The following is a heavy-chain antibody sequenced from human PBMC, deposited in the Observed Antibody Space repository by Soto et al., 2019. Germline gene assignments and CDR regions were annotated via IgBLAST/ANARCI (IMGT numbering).Heavy chain of an antibody. CDR1: GYTFTSCG. J-gene: IGHJ4*02. CDR3: ASRLKDVDTALITPFDY. V-gene: IGHV1-18*01. D-gene: IGHD5-18*01. Sequence: GASVKVSCKASGYTFTSCGISWVRQAPGQGLEWMGWISAYNGNTKYAQNFQGRVTMTTDTSTSTAYMELRSLRSDDTAVYYCASRLKDVDTALITPFDYWGQGTLATVSS. CDR2: ISAYNGNT.